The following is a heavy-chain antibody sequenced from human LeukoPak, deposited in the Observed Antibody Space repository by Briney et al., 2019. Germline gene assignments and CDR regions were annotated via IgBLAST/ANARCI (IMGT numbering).Heavy chain of an antibody. CDR2: ISHNGETK. V-gene: IGHV3-11*01. D-gene: IGHD6-13*01. Sequence: KPGGSLRLSCAASGFTFCDHYMIWLRQAPGKGLEAISYISHNGETKYYADSVKGRLSISRDNAKSSLYLQMNSLRVEDTAVYYCARDRHGYFDYWGQGTLVTVSS. CDR1: GFTFCDHY. CDR3: ARDRHGYFDY. J-gene: IGHJ4*02.